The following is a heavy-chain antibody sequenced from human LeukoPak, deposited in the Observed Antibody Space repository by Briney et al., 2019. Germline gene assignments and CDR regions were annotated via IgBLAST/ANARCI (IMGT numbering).Heavy chain of an antibody. Sequence: PSGTLSLTCAVSGGSISSNTWWSWVRQPPGKGLEWIGEIYHSGSTNYNPSLKSRVTISVDKPKNQFSLKLSSVTAADTAVYYCARIMGRGYCISTSCRGDWFDPWGQGTLVTVSS. CDR3: ARIMGRGYCISTSCRGDWFDP. CDR2: IYHSGST. J-gene: IGHJ5*02. D-gene: IGHD2-2*01. CDR1: GGSISSNTW. V-gene: IGHV4-4*02.